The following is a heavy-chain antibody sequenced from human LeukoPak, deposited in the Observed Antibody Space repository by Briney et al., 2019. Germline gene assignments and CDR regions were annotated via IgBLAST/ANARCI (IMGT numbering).Heavy chain of an antibody. Sequence: QPGGSLRLSCAASGFTFSSYAMSWVRQAPGKGLEWVSAISGSGGSTYYADSVKGRFTISRDNAKNSLYLQMNSLRAEDTAVYYCARAGFTFSDYFGSFFDYWGQGTLVTVSS. CDR3: ARAGFTFSDYFGSFFDY. CDR2: ISGSGGST. CDR1: GFTFSSYA. J-gene: IGHJ4*02. V-gene: IGHV3-23*01. D-gene: IGHD3-10*01.